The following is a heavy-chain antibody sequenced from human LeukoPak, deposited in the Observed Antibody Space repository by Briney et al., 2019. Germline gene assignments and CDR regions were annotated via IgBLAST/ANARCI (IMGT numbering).Heavy chain of an antibody. CDR1: GFTFSNYG. CDR2: ISSSSSTI. CDR3: VLAGGSTVTTPLDY. D-gene: IGHD4-17*01. Sequence: AGGSLRLSCAASGFTFSNYGMNWVRQAPGKGLEWVSYISSSSSTIYYADSVKGRFTISRDNAKNSLYLQMNSLRAEDTAVYYCVLAGGSTVTTPLDYWGQGTLVTVSS. V-gene: IGHV3-48*04. J-gene: IGHJ4*02.